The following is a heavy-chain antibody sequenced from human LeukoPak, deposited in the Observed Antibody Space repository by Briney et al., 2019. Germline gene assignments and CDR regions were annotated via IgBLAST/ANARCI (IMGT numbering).Heavy chain of an antibody. CDR1: GYTFTSYA. D-gene: IGHD5-12*01. CDR3: ARGLRGYSGYQEEAYYGMDV. V-gene: IGHV7-4-1*02. Sequence: VASVKVSCKASGYTFTSYAMNWVRQAPGQGLEWMGWINTNTGNPTYAQGFTGRFVFSLDTSVSTAYLQISSLKAEDTAVYYCARGLRGYSGYQEEAYYGMDVWGQGTTVTVSS. CDR2: INTNTGNP. J-gene: IGHJ6*02.